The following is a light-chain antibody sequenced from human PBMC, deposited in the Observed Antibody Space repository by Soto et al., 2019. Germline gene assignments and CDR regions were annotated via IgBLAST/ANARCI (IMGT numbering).Light chain of an antibody. CDR3: QQSYSTPRT. J-gene: IGKJ1*01. Sequence: DIQVTQSPSSLSASVGDRVTITCWASQSIRTYLNWYQQKPGKAPKVLISSASNLQSGVPSRFSGSGSGTDFTLTISSLQPEDFGTYYCQQSYSTPRTLGQGTKVDIK. CDR2: SAS. CDR1: QSIRTY. V-gene: IGKV1-39*01.